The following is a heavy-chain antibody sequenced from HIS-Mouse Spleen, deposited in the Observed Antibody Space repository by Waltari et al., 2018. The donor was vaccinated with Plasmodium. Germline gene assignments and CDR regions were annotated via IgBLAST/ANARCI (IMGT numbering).Heavy chain of an antibody. Sequence: QVQLQQWGAGLLKPSETLSLPCAVYGWYFSGYYWSWIRQPPGKGLEWIGEINHSGSTNYNPSLKSRVTISVDTSKNQFSLKLSSVTAADTAVYYCARGRVLGTSSGYFDLWGRGTLVTVSS. D-gene: IGHD3-10*01. CDR2: INHSGST. V-gene: IGHV4-34*01. J-gene: IGHJ2*01. CDR1: GWYFSGYY. CDR3: ARGRVLGTSSGYFDL.